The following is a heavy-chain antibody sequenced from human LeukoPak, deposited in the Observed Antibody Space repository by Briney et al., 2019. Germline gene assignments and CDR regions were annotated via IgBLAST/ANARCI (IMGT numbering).Heavy chain of an antibody. D-gene: IGHD3-9*01. J-gene: IGHJ4*02. CDR2: ISGSGGST. V-gene: IGHV3-23*01. CDR1: GFSFSDYA. Sequence: PGGSLRVSCAASGFSFSDYAMSWVRQAPGKGLEWVSAISGSGGSTYYADSVKGRFTISRDNSKNTLYLQMNSLRAEDTAVYYCAKYLRYFDWLFDYFDYWGQGTLVTVSS. CDR3: AKYLRYFDWLFDYFDY.